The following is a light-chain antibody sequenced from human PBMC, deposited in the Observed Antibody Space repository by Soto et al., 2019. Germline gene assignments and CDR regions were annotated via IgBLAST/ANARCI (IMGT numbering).Light chain of an antibody. V-gene: IGLV2-14*01. CDR2: DVS. J-gene: IGLJ2*01. Sequence: QSVLTQPASVSGSPGQSITISCTGTSSDVGGYNYVSWYQQHPGKAPKLMIYDVSNRPSGVSNRFSGSKSGNTASLTISGLQAEDEADYYGSSYTSSNVVFGGGTKLTVL. CDR1: SSDVGGYNY. CDR3: SSYTSSNVV.